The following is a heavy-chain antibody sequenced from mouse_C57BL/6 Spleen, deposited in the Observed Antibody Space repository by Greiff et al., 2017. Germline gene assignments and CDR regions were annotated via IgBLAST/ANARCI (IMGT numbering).Heavy chain of an antibody. CDR3: ARLTTVVATPDY. CDR2: IYPGSGST. Sequence: QVQLQQPGAELVKPGASVKMSCKASGYTFTSYWITWVKQRPGQGLEWIGDIYPGSGSTNYNEKFKSKATLTVETSSSTAYMQLSSLTSEDSAVYYCARLTTVVATPDYWGQGTTLTVSS. D-gene: IGHD1-1*01. CDR1: GYTFTSYW. J-gene: IGHJ2*01. V-gene: IGHV1-55*01.